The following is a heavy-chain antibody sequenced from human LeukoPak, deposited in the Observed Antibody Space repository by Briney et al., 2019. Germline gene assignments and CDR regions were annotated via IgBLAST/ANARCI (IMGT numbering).Heavy chain of an antibody. CDR1: GGSISSSSYY. CDR2: IYYSGST. D-gene: IGHD6-13*01. J-gene: IGHJ4*02. CDR3: ARLFRYSSSWPLDY. V-gene: IGHV4-39*01. Sequence: SETLSLTCTVSGGSISSSSYYWGWIRQPPGKGLEWIGSIYYSGSTYYNPSLKSRVTISVDTSKNQFSLKLSSVTSADTAVYYCARLFRYSSSWPLDYWGQGTLVTVSS.